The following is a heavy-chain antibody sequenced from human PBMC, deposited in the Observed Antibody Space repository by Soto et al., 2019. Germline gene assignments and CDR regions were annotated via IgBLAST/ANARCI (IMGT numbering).Heavy chain of an antibody. V-gene: IGHV4-59*08. CDR3: ARLGGGGRFDY. CDR2: IYYSGNT. J-gene: IGHJ4*02. Sequence: PSETLSLTCTVSGGSISNYCWSWIRQPPGKGLEWIGYIYYSGNTNYNPSLKSRVTISVDTSNNQFSLKLSSVTAADTAVYYCARLGGGGRFDYWGQGTLVTVSS. D-gene: IGHD2-15*01. CDR1: GGSISNYC.